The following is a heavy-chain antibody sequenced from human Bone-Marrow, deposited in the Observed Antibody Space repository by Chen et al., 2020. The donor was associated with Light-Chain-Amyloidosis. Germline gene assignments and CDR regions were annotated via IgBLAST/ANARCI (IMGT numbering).Heavy chain of an antibody. J-gene: IGHJ4*02. V-gene: IGHV3-15*01. CDR3: ASDGGLVVVEAAV. CDR2: IKGESDGGTT. CDR1: GCSFSNAW. D-gene: IGHD2-21*01. Sequence: EVRLVESGGGVVKPGGSLRRSCEASGCSFSNAWVTWVRRAPGKGLAWLGRIKGESDGGTTAFAASVQGRFGISRDQTRNTVYLQMSSLKSDDTAIYYCASDGGLVVVEAAVWGQGTQVTVSS.